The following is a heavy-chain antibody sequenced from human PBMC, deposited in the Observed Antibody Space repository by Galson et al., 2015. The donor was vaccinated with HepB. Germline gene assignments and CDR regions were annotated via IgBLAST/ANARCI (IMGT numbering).Heavy chain of an antibody. D-gene: IGHD3-10*01. J-gene: IGHJ4*02. V-gene: IGHV3-15*01. CDR1: GFTFSNAW. Sequence: LRLSCAASGFTFSNAWMSWVRQAPGKGLEWVGRIKSKTDGGTTDYAAPVKGRFTISRDDSKNTLYLQMNSLKTEDTAVYYCTTDYYGSGSYDYWGQGTLVTVSS. CDR3: TTDYYGSGSYDY. CDR2: IKSKTDGGTT.